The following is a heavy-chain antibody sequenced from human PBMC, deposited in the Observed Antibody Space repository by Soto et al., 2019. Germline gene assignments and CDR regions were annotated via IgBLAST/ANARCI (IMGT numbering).Heavy chain of an antibody. J-gene: IGHJ4*02. D-gene: IGHD3-10*01. V-gene: IGHV3-23*01. CDR1: GFTFSDYY. CDR3: AKDYRYYGSGSYHDY. Sequence: PGGSLRLSCAASGFTFSDYYMSWIRQAPGEGLEWVSAISGSGGSTYYADSVKGRFTISRDNSKNTLYLQMNSLRAEDTSVYYCAKDYRYYGSGSYHDYWGQGTLVTVSS. CDR2: ISGSGGST.